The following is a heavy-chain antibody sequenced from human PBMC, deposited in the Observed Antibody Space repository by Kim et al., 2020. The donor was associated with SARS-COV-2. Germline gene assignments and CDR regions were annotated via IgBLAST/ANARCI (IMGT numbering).Heavy chain of an antibody. J-gene: IGHJ6*02. CDR3: ARGGGMLRPYYYYGMDV. V-gene: IGHV1-46*01. CDR2: INPSGGST. Sequence: ASVKVSCKASGYTFTSYYMHWVRQAPGQGLEWMGIINPSGGSTSYAQKFQGRVTMTRDTSTSTVYMELSSLRSEDTAVYYCARGGGMLRPYYYYGMDVWGQGTTVTVSS. CDR1: GYTFTSYY. D-gene: IGHD3-16*01.